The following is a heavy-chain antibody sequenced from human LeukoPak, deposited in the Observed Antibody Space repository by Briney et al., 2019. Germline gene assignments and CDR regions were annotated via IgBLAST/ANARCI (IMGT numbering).Heavy chain of an antibody. D-gene: IGHD5-24*01. V-gene: IGHV3-30-3*01. Sequence: GGSLRLSCAASGFTFSSYAMHWVRQAPGKGLEWVAVISYDGSNKYYADSVKGRFTISGDNSKNTLYLQMNSLRAEDTAVYYCARGREGDGYNEDYYYGMDVWGQGTTVTVSS. CDR2: ISYDGSNK. J-gene: IGHJ6*02. CDR1: GFTFSSYA. CDR3: ARGREGDGYNEDYYYGMDV.